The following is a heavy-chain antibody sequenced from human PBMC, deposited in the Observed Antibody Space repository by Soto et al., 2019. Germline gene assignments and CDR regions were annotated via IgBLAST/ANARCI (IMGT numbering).Heavy chain of an antibody. V-gene: IGHV3-23*01. Sequence: GGSLRLSCAASGFTFSSYAMSWVRQAPGKGLEWVSAISGSGGSTYYADSVKGRFTISRDNSKNTLYLQMNSLRAEDTAVYYCAKASLDGDRPSLGYYYYYMDVWGKGTTVTVSS. D-gene: IGHD4-17*01. CDR3: AKASLDGDRPSLGYYYYYMDV. CDR2: ISGSGGST. J-gene: IGHJ6*03. CDR1: GFTFSSYA.